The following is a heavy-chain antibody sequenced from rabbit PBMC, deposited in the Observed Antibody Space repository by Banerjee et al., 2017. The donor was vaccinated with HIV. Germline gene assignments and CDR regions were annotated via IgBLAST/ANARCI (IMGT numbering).Heavy chain of an antibody. CDR1: GFSFSSSYY. V-gene: IGHV1S40*01. CDR2: IYAGSSGST. J-gene: IGHJ4*01. CDR3: ARDLAGVIGWNFHL. D-gene: IGHD4-1*01. Sequence: QSLEESGGDLVKPGASLTPTCTASGFSFSSSYYMCWVRQAPGKGLEWIACIYAGSSGSTYYANWAKGRFTISKTSSTTVTLQMTSLTAADTATYFCARDLAGVIGWNFHLWGQGTLVTVS.